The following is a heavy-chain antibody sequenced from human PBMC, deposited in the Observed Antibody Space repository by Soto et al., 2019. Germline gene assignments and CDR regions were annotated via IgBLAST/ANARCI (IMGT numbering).Heavy chain of an antibody. D-gene: IGHD4-17*01. CDR2: ILYSGTT. V-gene: IGHV4-39*02. CDR3: ARGGGYYGVLFDY. CDR1: GGAISSSSYF. Sequence: QLRLQESGPGLLRPSETLSLTCNVSGGAISSSSYFWGWVRQPPGKTLEWIGHILYSGTTHYNQSLKSRVTTAVDPAKYQFSLRLNSVAPPDPAVYYCARGGGYYGVLFDYWGQGTLVPVSS. J-gene: IGHJ4*02.